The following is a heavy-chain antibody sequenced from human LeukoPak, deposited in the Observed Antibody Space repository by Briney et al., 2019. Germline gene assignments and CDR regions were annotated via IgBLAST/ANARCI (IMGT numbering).Heavy chain of an antibody. J-gene: IGHJ4*02. CDR3: ATRRFGELTY. D-gene: IGHD3-10*01. Sequence: GGSLRLSCAASGFTLSNYGIHWVRQAPGKGLEWVAFIRYDGSIKYYADSVKGRFSISRDTSKNTLYLQMNSLRVEDTAVYYCATRRFGELTYWGQGTLVTVSS. V-gene: IGHV3-30*02. CDR1: GFTLSNYG. CDR2: IRYDGSIK.